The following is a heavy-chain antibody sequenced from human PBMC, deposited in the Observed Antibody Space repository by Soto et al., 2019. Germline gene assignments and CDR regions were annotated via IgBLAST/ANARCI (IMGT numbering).Heavy chain of an antibody. Sequence: ASVKVSCKASGYTFTNYYTHWVRQAPGQGLEWMGIINPSDGSTSYAQKFQGRVTMSRDTSTSTVYMELSSLTSEDTAVYYCNRGSKYGSGSYCFDYWGQGTLVTVSS. CDR1: GYTFTNYY. J-gene: IGHJ4*02. V-gene: IGHV1-46*03. CDR3: NRGSKYGSGSYCFDY. D-gene: IGHD3-10*01. CDR2: INPSDGST.